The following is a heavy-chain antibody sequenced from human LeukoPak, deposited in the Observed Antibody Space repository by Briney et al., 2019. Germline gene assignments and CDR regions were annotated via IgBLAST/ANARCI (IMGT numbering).Heavy chain of an antibody. Sequence: RTGGSLRLSCAASGFTFDDYGMSWVRQAPGKGLEWVSGINWNGGSTGYADSVKGRFTISRDNAKNSLYLQMNSLRAEDTALYYCARGGRTYYYYYMDVWGKGTTVTVSS. V-gene: IGHV3-20*04. CDR2: INWNGGST. J-gene: IGHJ6*03. CDR3: ARGGRTYYYYYMDV. CDR1: GFTFDDYG.